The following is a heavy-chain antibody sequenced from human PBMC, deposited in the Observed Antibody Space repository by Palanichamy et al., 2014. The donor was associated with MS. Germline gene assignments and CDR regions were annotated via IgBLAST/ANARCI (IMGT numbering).Heavy chain of an antibody. D-gene: IGHD3-10*01. CDR1: GGSISSSSYY. CDR2: IYYSGST. V-gene: IGHV4-39*01. J-gene: IGHJ3*02. Sequence: QLQLQESGPGLVKPSETLSLTCTVSGGSISSSSYYWGWIRQPPGKGLEWIGSIYYSGSTYYNPSLKSRVTISVDTSKNQFSLKLSSVTAADTAVYYCAKPGSGSSHNAFDIWGQGTMVTVSS. CDR3: AKPGSGSSHNAFDI.